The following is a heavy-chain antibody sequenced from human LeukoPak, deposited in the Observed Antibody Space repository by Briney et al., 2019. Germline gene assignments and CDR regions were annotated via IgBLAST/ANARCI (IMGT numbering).Heavy chain of an antibody. CDR1: GGSISSYH. CDR3: ARGPAAPDY. CDR2: IYYSGST. D-gene: IGHD6-13*01. Sequence: SETLSLTCTVSGGSISSYHWSWIRQPPGKGLEWIGYIYYSGSTNYNPSLKSRVTISVDTSKNQFSLKLSSVTAADTAVYYCARGPAAPDYWGQGTLVTVSS. V-gene: IGHV4-59*01. J-gene: IGHJ4*02.